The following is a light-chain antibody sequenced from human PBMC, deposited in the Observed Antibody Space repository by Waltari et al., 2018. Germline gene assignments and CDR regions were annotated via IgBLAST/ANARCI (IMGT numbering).Light chain of an antibody. CDR3: QQYDNYWT. J-gene: IGKJ1*01. V-gene: IGKV1-5*03. Sequence: DIQMTQSPSTLSASVGDRVTITCRASQSITNWLAWYQQKPGKAPKLLIYRASNLESGVPSRFSGSGSGTEFTLTISSLQPDDFATYYCQQYDNYWTFGQGTKGEIK. CDR1: QSITNW. CDR2: RAS.